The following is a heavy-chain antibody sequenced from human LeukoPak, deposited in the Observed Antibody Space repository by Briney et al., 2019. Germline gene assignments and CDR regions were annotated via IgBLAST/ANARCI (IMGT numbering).Heavy chain of an antibody. CDR3: ARLAQAICSGGSCYSSGYMDV. V-gene: IGHV5-51*01. CDR1: GYSFTSYW. Sequence: GESLKISCKGSGYSFTSYWIGWVRPMPGKGLGWVWIIYPGDSDNRYSPSFQGQVTISADKAITTAYLQWSSLKASDTAMYYCARLAQAICSGGSCYSSGYMDVWGKGTTVTVSS. CDR2: IYPGDSDN. J-gene: IGHJ6*03. D-gene: IGHD2-15*01.